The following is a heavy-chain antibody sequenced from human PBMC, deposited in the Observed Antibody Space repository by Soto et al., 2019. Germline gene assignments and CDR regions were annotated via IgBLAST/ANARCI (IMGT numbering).Heavy chain of an antibody. CDR2: IYHSGST. J-gene: IGHJ4*02. CDR3: ASHPIAADFFDY. V-gene: IGHV4-4*02. CDR1: SDSISASNW. Sequence: PSETLSLTCTVSSDSISASNWWSWVRQPPGKGLGWIGEIYHSGSTNYNPSLKSRVSLSVDKSKNHFSLRVTSVTAADTATYYCASHPIAADFFDYWGQGTLVTVSS. D-gene: IGHD6-25*01.